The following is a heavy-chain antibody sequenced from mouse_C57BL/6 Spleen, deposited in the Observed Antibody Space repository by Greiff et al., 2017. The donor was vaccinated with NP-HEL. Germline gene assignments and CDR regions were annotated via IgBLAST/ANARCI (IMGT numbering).Heavy chain of an antibody. CDR1: GFTFSSYG. J-gene: IGHJ2*01. CDR3: ARRGDGYGY. V-gene: IGHV5-6*02. D-gene: IGHD2-2*01. CDR2: ISSGGSYT. Sequence: EVKLVESGGDLVKPGGSLKLSCAASGFTFSSYGMSWVRQTPDKRLEWVATISSGGSYTYYPDSVKGRFTISRDNAKNTLYLQMSSLESEDTAMYDCARRGDGYGYWGQGTTLTVSS.